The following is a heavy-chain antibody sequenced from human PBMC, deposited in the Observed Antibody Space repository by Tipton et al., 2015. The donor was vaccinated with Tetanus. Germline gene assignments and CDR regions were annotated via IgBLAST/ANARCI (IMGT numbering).Heavy chain of an antibody. CDR3: ARDRGLTTSGGIGMDV. CDR2: IYYSGST. D-gene: IGHD4-17*01. Sequence: TLSLTCTVSGGSISNYYWSWIRQPPGKGLEWIGYIYYSGSTNYNPSLKSRVTISVDTSKNQFSLKLTSVTAADTAVYYCARDRGLTTSGGIGMDVWGQGTTVTVFS. J-gene: IGHJ6*02. V-gene: IGHV4-59*01. CDR1: GGSISNYY.